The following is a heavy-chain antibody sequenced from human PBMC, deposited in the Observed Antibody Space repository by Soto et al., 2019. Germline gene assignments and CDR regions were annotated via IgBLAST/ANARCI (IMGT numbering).Heavy chain of an antibody. V-gene: IGHV5-51*01. D-gene: IGHD1-7*01. CDR1: GYSFTSSW. CDR2: IYPGDSDT. CDR3: ARGAGITGTHNWFDP. Sequence: ECLKISCKGSGYSFTSSWIGWVRQMPVKGLEWMGIIYPGDSDTRYSPSFQGQVTISADKSISTAYLQWSSLKASDTAMYYCARGAGITGTHNWFDPWGQGTLVTVSS. J-gene: IGHJ5*02.